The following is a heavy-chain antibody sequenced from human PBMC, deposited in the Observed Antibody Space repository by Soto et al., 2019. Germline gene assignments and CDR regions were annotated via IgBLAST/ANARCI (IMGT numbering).Heavy chain of an antibody. CDR2: IYTSGST. Sequence: SETLSLTCTVSGGSISSYYWSWIRQPAGKGLDGIGRIYTSGSTNYNPSLKSRVTMSVDTSKNQFSLKLSSVTAAATAVYYCARESTYCSSWYNYYYYYGMDVWGPGTTLTVSS. J-gene: IGHJ6*02. CDR1: GGSISSYY. V-gene: IGHV4-4*07. D-gene: IGHD6-13*01. CDR3: ARESTYCSSWYNYYYYYGMDV.